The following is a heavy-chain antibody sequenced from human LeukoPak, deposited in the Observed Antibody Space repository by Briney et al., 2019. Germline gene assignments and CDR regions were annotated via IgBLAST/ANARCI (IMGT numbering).Heavy chain of an antibody. Sequence: GGSLRLSCAASGFTFDDYAMHWVRQAPGKGLEWVSGISWNSGSIGYADSVKGRFTISRDNAKNSLYLQMNSLRAEDTALYYCAKDSRSYYTTIHYYGMDVWGQGTTVTVSS. CDR2: ISWNSGSI. CDR3: AKDSRSYYTTIHYYGMDV. V-gene: IGHV3-9*01. D-gene: IGHD1-26*01. J-gene: IGHJ6*02. CDR1: GFTFDDYA.